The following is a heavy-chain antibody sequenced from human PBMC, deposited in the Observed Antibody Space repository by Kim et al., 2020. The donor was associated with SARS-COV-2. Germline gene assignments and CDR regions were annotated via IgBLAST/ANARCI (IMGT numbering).Heavy chain of an antibody. D-gene: IGHD3-10*01. J-gene: IGHJ5*02. V-gene: IGHV4-30-4*01. CDR2: IYYSGNT. CDR1: GGSISSGDYY. Sequence: SETLSLTCTVSGGSISSGDYYWSWIRQPPGKDLEWIGYIYYSGNTYYNPSLKSRVTISVDTSKNQFSLKLSSVTAADTAVYYCARVLGYYGSGSPFDPWGQGTLVTVSS. CDR3: ARVLGYYGSGSPFDP.